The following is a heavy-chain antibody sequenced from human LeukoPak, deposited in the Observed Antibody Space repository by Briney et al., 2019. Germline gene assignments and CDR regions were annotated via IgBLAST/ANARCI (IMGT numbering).Heavy chain of an antibody. V-gene: IGHV4-39*01. CDR2: IYYSGST. D-gene: IGHD3-10*01. Sequence: SETLSLTCTVSGGSISSSSYYWGWIRQPPGKGLEWIGSIYYSGSTYYNPSLKSRVTISVDTSKNQFSLKLSSVTAADTAVYYCARSTAWGSVNAFDIWGQGTMVTVSS. J-gene: IGHJ3*02. CDR3: ARSTAWGSVNAFDI. CDR1: GGSISSSSYY.